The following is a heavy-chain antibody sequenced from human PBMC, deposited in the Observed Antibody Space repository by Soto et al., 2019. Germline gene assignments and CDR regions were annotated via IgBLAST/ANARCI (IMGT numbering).Heavy chain of an antibody. CDR3: ARVRKGGHYYYYGMDV. CDR2: INPNSGGT. D-gene: IGHD1-26*01. V-gene: IGHV1-2*02. Sequence: ASVKVSCKASGYTFTGYYMHWVRQAPGQGLEWMGWINPNSGGTNYAQKFQGRVTMTRDMSISTAYMELSRLRSDDTAVYYCARVRKGGHYYYYGMDVWGQGTTVTVSS. CDR1: GYTFTGYY. J-gene: IGHJ6*02.